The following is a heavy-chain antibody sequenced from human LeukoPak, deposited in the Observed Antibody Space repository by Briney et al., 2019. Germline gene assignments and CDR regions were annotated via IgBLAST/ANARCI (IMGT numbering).Heavy chain of an antibody. Sequence: AASVKVSCKASGYTFTSYDINWARQATGQGLEWMGWMNPNSGNTGYAQKFQGRVTMTRNTSISTAYMELSSLRSEDTAVYYCAIKYYYDSSGYYSHAFDIWGQGTMVTVSS. J-gene: IGHJ3*02. CDR2: MNPNSGNT. D-gene: IGHD3-22*01. V-gene: IGHV1-8*01. CDR3: AIKYYYDSSGYYSHAFDI. CDR1: GYTFTSYD.